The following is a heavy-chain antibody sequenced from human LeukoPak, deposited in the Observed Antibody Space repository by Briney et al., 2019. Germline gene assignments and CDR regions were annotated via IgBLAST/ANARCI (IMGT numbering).Heavy chain of an antibody. Sequence: GESLKISCKGSGYSFTSYWIGRVRQMPGKGLEWMGIIYPSDSDTRYSPSFQGQVTISADKSISTAYLQWSSLKASDTAMYYCARYQDRNYFDYWGQGTLVTVSS. CDR3: ARYQDRNYFDY. J-gene: IGHJ4*02. CDR1: GYSFTSYW. D-gene: IGHD2-2*01. V-gene: IGHV5-51*01. CDR2: IYPSDSDT.